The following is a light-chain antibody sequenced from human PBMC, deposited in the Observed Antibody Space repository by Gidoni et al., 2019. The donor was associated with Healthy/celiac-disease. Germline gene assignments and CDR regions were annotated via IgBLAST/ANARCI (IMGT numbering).Light chain of an antibody. CDR3: QQLNSYPSIT. V-gene: IGKV1-9*01. Sequence: DIQLTQSPSFLSASVVDRVTITCRASQGISSYLAWYQQKPGKAPKLLIYAASTLQSGVPSRFSGSGSGTEFTLTISSLQPEDFATYDCQQLNSYPSITFGQGTRLEIK. CDR2: AAS. J-gene: IGKJ5*01. CDR1: QGISSY.